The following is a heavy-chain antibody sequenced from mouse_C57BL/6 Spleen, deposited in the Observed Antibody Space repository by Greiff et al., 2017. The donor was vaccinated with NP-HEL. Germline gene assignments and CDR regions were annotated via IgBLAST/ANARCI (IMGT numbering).Heavy chain of an antibody. V-gene: IGHV1-19*01. Sequence: VQLQQSGPVLVKPGASVKMSCKASGYTFTDYYMNWVKQSHGKSLEWIGVINPYNGGTSYNQKFKGKATLTVDKSSSTAYMELNSLTSEDSAVYYCARFPNYYGSSYLGNWGQGTTLTVSS. D-gene: IGHD1-1*01. CDR3: ARFPNYYGSSYLGN. J-gene: IGHJ2*01. CDR1: GYTFTDYY. CDR2: INPYNGGT.